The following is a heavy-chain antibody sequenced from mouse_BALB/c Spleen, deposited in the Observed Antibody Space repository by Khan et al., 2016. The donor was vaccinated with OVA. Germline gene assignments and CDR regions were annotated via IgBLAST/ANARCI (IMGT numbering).Heavy chain of an antibody. Sequence: QVQLKQSGAELARPGASVKMSCKASGYTFTSYTMHWVRQRPGQALEWIGHINPSNNYTNYNQNFKDKAALIVDKSSTTAYMQLSSLTSEDSAVYYCIREGAYYMSYGGFAYWGQGTLVTVSA. V-gene: IGHV1-4*01. D-gene: IGHD2-12*01. J-gene: IGHJ3*01. CDR2: INPSNNYT. CDR3: IREGAYYMSYGGFAY. CDR1: GYTFTSYT.